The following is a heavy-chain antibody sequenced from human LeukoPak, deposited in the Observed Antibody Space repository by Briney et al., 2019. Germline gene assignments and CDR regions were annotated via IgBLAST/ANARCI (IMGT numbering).Heavy chain of an antibody. CDR2: IIPIFGTA. D-gene: IGHD3-22*01. V-gene: IGHV1-69*13. J-gene: IGHJ4*02. CDR1: GGTFSSYA. CDR3: AREGYYDSSGYYSY. Sequence: SVKVSCKASGGTFSSYAISWVRQAPGQGLEWMGGIIPIFGTANYAQKFQGRVTITADESTSTAYMELSSLRSEDTAMYYCAREGYYDSSGYYSYWGQGTLVTVSS.